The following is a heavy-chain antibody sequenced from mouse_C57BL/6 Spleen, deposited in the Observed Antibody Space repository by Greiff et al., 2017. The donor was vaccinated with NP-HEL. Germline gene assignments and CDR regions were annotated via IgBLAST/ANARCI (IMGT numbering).Heavy chain of an antibody. D-gene: IGHD2-4*01. Sequence: DVKLVESGGDLVKPGGSLKLSCAASGFTFSSYGMSWVRQTPDKRLEWVATISSGGSYTYYPDSVKGRFTISRDNAKNTLYLQMSSLKSEDTAMYYCARPYYDYDDGFAYWGQGTLVTVSA. CDR1: GFTFSSYG. J-gene: IGHJ3*01. CDR2: ISSGGSYT. V-gene: IGHV5-6*02. CDR3: ARPYYDYDDGFAY.